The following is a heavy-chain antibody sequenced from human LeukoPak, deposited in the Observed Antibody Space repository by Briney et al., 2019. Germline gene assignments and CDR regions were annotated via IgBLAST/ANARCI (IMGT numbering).Heavy chain of an antibody. V-gene: IGHV4-39*07. CDR2: FYYSGST. CDR3: ARFTGYCSGTSCYPNAFDI. J-gene: IGHJ3*02. Sequence: SETLSLTCTVSGGSISSSSYYWGWIRQPPGKGLEWIGSFYYSGSTYYNPSLKSRVTISVDTSKNQFSLKLSSVTAADTAVFYCARFTGYCSGTSCYPNAFDIWGQGTMVTVSS. CDR1: GGSISSSSYY. D-gene: IGHD2-2*01.